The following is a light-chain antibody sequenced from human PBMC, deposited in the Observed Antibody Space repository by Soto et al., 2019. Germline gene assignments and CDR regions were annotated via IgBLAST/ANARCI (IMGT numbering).Light chain of an antibody. CDR1: SSNIGNNY. J-gene: IGLJ3*02. CDR3: GTWDSSLSVGV. V-gene: IGLV1-51*01. CDR2: DIV. Sequence: QSVLTQPPSVSAAPGQKVTISCSGSSSNIGNNYVSWYQQLPGTAPKLLIYDIVKRPSGIPDRFSGSKSGTSATLGITGLQTGDEADYYCGTWDSSLSVGVFGGGTKVTVL.